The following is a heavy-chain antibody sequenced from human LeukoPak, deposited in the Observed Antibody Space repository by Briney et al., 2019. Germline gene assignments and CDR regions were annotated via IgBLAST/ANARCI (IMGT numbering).Heavy chain of an antibody. Sequence: GGSLRLSCAASGFTFSSYGMHWVRQAPGKGLEWVAVIWYDGSNKYYADSVKGRFTISRDNSKNTLYLQMNSLRAEDTAVYYCARAGFRHYDSSGYCDYWGQGTLVTVSS. V-gene: IGHV3-33*01. CDR2: IWYDGSNK. CDR1: GFTFSSYG. J-gene: IGHJ4*02. D-gene: IGHD3-22*01. CDR3: ARAGFRHYDSSGYCDY.